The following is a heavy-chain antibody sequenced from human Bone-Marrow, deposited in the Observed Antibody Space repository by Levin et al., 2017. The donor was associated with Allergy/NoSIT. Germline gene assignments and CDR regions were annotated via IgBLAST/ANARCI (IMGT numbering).Heavy chain of an antibody. CDR3: ARDVAADARHYWYLDL. D-gene: IGHD2-15*01. CDR2: IYYTENT. CDR1: GGSIRSTTHY. J-gene: IGHJ2*01. V-gene: IGHV4-39*07. Sequence: SQTLSLTCTVSGGSIRSTTHYWAWVRQPPGKALQWIGSIYYTENTYRNPSLTSRVTISIDTSTNQFSLSLTSVTAADTAVYYCARDVAADARHYWYLDLWAVAPWSLSPQ.